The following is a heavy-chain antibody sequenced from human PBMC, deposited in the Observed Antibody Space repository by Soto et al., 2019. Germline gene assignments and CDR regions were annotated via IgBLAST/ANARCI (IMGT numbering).Heavy chain of an antibody. Sequence: ASVKVSCKASGYTFTGYYMHWVRQAPGQGLEWMGWINPNSGGTNYAQKFQGWVTMTRDTSISTAYMELSRLRSDDTAVYYCARGNSSGWYGSYFYYYYYGMDVWGQGTTVT. CDR2: INPNSGGT. D-gene: IGHD6-19*01. CDR1: GYTFTGYY. J-gene: IGHJ6*02. V-gene: IGHV1-2*04. CDR3: ARGNSSGWYGSYFYYYYYGMDV.